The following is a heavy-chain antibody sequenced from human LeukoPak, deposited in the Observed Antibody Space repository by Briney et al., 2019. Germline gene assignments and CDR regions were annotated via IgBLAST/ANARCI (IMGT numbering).Heavy chain of an antibody. J-gene: IGHJ5*02. CDR3: AREWQQLVNWFDP. Sequence: GGSLRLSCAASGFSFRTYSMNWVRQAPGKGLEWVSVIYSGGSTYYADSVKGRFTISRDNSKNTLYLQMNSLRAEDTAVYYCAREWQQLVNWFDPWGQGTLVTVSS. CDR2: IYSGGST. D-gene: IGHD6-13*01. V-gene: IGHV3-53*01. CDR1: GFSFRTYS.